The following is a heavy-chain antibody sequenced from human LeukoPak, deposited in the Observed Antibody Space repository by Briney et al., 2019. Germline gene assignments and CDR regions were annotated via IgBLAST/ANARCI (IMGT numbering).Heavy chain of an antibody. V-gene: IGHV3-30*04. CDR3: ARNSLEYSSLDY. D-gene: IGHD6-6*01. CDR2: ISYDGSNK. Sequence: GRSLRLSCAASGFTFSSYAMHWVRQAPGKGLEWVAVISYDGSNKYYADSVKGRFTISRDKSKNTLYLQMNSLRAEDTAVYYCARNSLEYSSLDYWGQGTLVTVSS. J-gene: IGHJ4*02. CDR1: GFTFSSYA.